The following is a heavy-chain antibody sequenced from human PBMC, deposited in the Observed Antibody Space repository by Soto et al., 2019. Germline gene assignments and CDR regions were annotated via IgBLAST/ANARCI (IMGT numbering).Heavy chain of an antibody. J-gene: IGHJ5*02. CDR2: IWYDGSNK. CDR3: ARDVREWIQLWLPWFDP. V-gene: IGHV3-33*01. Sequence: QPGVSLRLSCAASGFTFSSYGMHWVRQAPGKGLEWVAVIWYDGSNKYYADSVKGRFTISRDNSKNTLYLQMNSLRAEDTAVYYCARDVREWIQLWLPWFDPWGQGTLVTVSS. CDR1: GFTFSSYG. D-gene: IGHD5-18*01.